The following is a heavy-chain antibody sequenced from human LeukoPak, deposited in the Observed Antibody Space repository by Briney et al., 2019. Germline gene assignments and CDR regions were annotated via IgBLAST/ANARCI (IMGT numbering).Heavy chain of an antibody. CDR1: GFTFSIYW. V-gene: IGHV3-74*01. D-gene: IGHD3-9*01. CDR3: ARGALYMYYFDYWG. Sequence: SGGSLRLSCAASGFTFSIYWMHWVRQAPGKGLMWVSRINSDGSTTNYADSVKGRFTISRDNAKNTLYLQMNSLRAEDTAVYYCARGALYMYYFDYWGWGQGTLVTVSS. CDR2: INSDGSTT. J-gene: IGHJ4*02.